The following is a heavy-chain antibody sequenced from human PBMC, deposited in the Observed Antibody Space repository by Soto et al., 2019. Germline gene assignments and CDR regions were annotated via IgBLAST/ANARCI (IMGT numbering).Heavy chain of an antibody. D-gene: IGHD2-2*01. Sequence: SGPTLVNPTQTLTLTCTFSGFSLSTSGVRVGWIRQPPGKALEWLALIYWDDDKRYSPSLKSRLTITKDTSKNQVVLTMTNMEPVDTATYYCAHSRWVYCSTTSCPYYFDYWGQGTLVTVPQ. CDR2: IYWDDDK. V-gene: IGHV2-5*02. CDR1: GFSLSTSGVR. CDR3: AHSRWVYCSTTSCPYYFDY. J-gene: IGHJ4*02.